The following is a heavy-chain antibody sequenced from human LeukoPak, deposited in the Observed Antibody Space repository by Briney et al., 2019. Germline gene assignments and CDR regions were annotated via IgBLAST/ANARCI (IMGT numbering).Heavy chain of an antibody. J-gene: IGHJ6*02. CDR1: GGSINNRDYY. CDR3: AFGMDV. CDR2: IHQSGST. V-gene: IGHV4-30-4*01. Sequence: PSETLSLTCTVSGGSINNRDYYWSWIRQPPGKGLEWIGYIHQSGSTYYDPSLKSRVTISLDGSKNQFSLKLSSVTAADTAVYYCAFGMDVWGQGTTVTVSS.